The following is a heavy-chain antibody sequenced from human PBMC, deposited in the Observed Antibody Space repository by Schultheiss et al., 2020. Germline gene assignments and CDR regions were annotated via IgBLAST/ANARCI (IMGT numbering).Heavy chain of an antibody. V-gene: IGHV4-34*01. D-gene: IGHD3-3*01. CDR3: ARGGITIFGVVMGSEYNWFDP. CDR1: GGSFSGYF. Sequence: SQTLSLTCAVYGGSFSGYFWSWIRQPRGKGLEWIGEINHSGSTNYNPSLKSRVTISVDTSKNQFSLKLSSVTAADTAVYYCARGGITIFGVVMGSEYNWFDPWGQGTLVTVSS. CDR2: INHSGST. J-gene: IGHJ5*02.